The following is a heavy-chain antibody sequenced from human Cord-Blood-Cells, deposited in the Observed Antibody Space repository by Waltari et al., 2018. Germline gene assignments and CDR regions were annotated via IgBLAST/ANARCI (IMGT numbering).Heavy chain of an antibody. V-gene: IGHV4-34*01. D-gene: IGHD2-2*01. CDR1: GGSFSGYY. CDR3: AGVVPAAKGGYFDY. Sequence: QVQLQQWGAGLLKPSETLSLNCAVHGGSFSGYYWSWIRPPSGKGLEWIGEINHSGSTNYNPSLKSRVTISVDTSKNQFSLKLSSVTAADTAVYYCAGVVPAAKGGYFDYWGQGTLVTVSS. CDR2: INHSGST. J-gene: IGHJ4*02.